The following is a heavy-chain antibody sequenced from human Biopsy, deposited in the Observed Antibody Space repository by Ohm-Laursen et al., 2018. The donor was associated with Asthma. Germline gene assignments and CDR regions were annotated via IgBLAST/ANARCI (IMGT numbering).Heavy chain of an antibody. D-gene: IGHD6-19*01. CDR3: ARGDSSGWSHYYFDY. J-gene: IGHJ4*02. Sequence: SLRLSCAASGFTFSSFGMHWVRQAPGKGLEWVACISYDGSNKYYADSVKGRSTISRDNSKNTLYLQMNSLRAEDTAVYYCARGDSSGWSHYYFDYWGQGTLVTVSS. V-gene: IGHV3-30*03. CDR1: GFTFSSFG. CDR2: ISYDGSNK.